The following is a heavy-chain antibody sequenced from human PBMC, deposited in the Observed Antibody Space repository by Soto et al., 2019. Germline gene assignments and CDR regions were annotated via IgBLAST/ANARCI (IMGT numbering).Heavy chain of an antibody. V-gene: IGHV5-51*01. CDR3: ARQTAVDPWVDY. J-gene: IGHJ4*02. CDR2: TXPGDSXT. CDR1: GYSFTSYW. Sequence: XSLKISCKGSGYSFTSYWIGWVRQMPGKGLEWMGITXPGDSXTRYSPPFQGXXTISADKXXSTAYLQWSSLKASDTAMYYCARQTAVDPWVDYWGQGTLVTVSS. D-gene: IGHD6-19*01.